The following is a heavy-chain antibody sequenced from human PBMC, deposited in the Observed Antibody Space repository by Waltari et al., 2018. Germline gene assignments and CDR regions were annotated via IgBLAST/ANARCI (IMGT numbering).Heavy chain of an antibody. J-gene: IGHJ4*02. D-gene: IGHD2-8*01. V-gene: IGHV4-59*08. CDR2: IYYSGST. CDR1: GGSISSYY. CDR3: ARQYCTNGVCYYYFDY. Sequence: QVQLQESGPGLVKPSETLSLTCTVSGGSISSYYWSWIRQPPGKGLEWIGYIYYSGSTNYNPSLKSRVTISVDTSKNQFSLKLSSVTAADTAVYYCARQYCTNGVCYYYFDYWGQGTLVTVSS.